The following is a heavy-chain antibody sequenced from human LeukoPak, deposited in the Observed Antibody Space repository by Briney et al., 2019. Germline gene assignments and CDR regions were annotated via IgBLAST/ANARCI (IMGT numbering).Heavy chain of an antibody. CDR1: GFTFSSYA. D-gene: IGHD6-13*01. CDR2: ISGSGGST. V-gene: IGHV3-23*01. CDR3: ATPIAAAGQYYYYYYYMDV. Sequence: GGSLRLSCAASGFTFSSYAMSWVRQAPGKGLEWVSAISGSGGSTYYADSVKGRSTISRDNSKNTLYLQMNSLRAEDTAVYYCATPIAAAGQYYYYYYYMDVWGKGTTVTVSS. J-gene: IGHJ6*03.